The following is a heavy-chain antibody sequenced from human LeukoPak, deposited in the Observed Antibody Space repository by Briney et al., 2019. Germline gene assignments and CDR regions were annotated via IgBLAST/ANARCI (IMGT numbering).Heavy chain of an antibody. Sequence: GRSLRLSCAASGFTFSSYAMHWVRQAPGKGLEWVAVISYDGSNKYYADSVKGRFTISRDNSKNTLYLQRNSLRAEDTAVYYCARDGQHIVVVPAAIRWDPWDYGMDVWGQGTTVTVSS. J-gene: IGHJ6*02. CDR1: GFTFSSYA. CDR3: ARDGQHIVVVPAAIRWDPWDYGMDV. CDR2: ISYDGSNK. V-gene: IGHV3-30-3*01. D-gene: IGHD2-2*02.